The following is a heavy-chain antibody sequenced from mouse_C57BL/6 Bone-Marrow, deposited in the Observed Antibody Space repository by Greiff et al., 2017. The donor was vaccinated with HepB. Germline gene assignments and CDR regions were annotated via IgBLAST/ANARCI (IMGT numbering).Heavy chain of an antibody. CDR3: ARGEDYGFAY. V-gene: IGHV3-1*01. CDR2: ISYSGST. J-gene: IGHJ3*01. Sequence: EVQRVESGPGMVKPSQSLSLTCTVTGYSITSGYDWHWIRHFPGNKLEWMGYISYSGSTNYNPSLKSRISITHDTSKNHFFLKLNSVTTEDTATYYCARGEDYGFAYWGQGTLVTVSA. CDR1: GYSITSGYD. D-gene: IGHD2-4*01.